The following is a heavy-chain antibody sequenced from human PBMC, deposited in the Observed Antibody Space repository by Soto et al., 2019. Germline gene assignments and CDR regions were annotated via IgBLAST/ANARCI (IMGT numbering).Heavy chain of an antibody. Sequence: QVQLQESGPGLVKPSETLSLTCTVSGGSISSYYWSWIRQPPGKGLEWIGYIYYSGSTNYNPSLKSRVTISVDPSKNQFSLKLSSVTAADTAVYYCAGPGYSSSWYLGMDVWGQGTTVTVSS. CDR3: AGPGYSSSWYLGMDV. D-gene: IGHD6-13*01. CDR2: IYYSGST. CDR1: GGSISSYY. J-gene: IGHJ6*02. V-gene: IGHV4-59*01.